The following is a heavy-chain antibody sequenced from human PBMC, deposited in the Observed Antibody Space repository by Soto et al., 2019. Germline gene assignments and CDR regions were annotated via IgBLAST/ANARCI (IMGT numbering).Heavy chain of an antibody. Sequence: QVQLVQSGAEVKKPGSSVKVSCKASGSTFSSYAISWVRQAPGQGLEWMGGIIPIFGTANYAQKFQGRVTITADESTSTAYMELSSLRSEDTAVYYCARSRYYYDSSGYYYFDYWGQGALVTVSS. CDR3: ARSRYYYDSSGYYYFDY. V-gene: IGHV1-69*12. D-gene: IGHD3-22*01. CDR1: GSTFSSYA. J-gene: IGHJ4*02. CDR2: IIPIFGTA.